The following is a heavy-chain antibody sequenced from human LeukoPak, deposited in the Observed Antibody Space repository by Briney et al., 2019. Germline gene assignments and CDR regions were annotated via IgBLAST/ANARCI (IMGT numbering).Heavy chain of an antibody. CDR2: ISSSSLYI. J-gene: IGHJ4*02. CDR1: GFTFSSYS. Sequence: GGTLRLSCATSGFTFSSYSMNWVRQAPGKALEWVSSISSSSLYIYYADSVRGRFTISKDNAKSSLYLQMNSLRAEDTAVYYCASEQSGNYYRPFDSWGQGTLVTVSS. D-gene: IGHD1-26*01. CDR3: ASEQSGNYYRPFDS. V-gene: IGHV3-21*01.